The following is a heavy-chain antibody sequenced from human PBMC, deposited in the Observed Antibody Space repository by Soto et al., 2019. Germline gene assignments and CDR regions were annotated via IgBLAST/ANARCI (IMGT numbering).Heavy chain of an antibody. V-gene: IGHV3-21*01. CDR3: ARGYRLSGSTRLGYYYYGMDV. D-gene: IGHD1-7*01. J-gene: IGHJ6*02. CDR1: GFTLSSYR. Sequence: VGSLRLSFDASGFTLSSYRMNWVFQAPLKVLEWGSSISYSSSDIYFADSVKGRFTMSRVNAENSLFLQMNSLRVEDTAVYYCARGYRLSGSTRLGYYYYGMDVWGQGTTVTVTS. CDR2: ISYSSSDI.